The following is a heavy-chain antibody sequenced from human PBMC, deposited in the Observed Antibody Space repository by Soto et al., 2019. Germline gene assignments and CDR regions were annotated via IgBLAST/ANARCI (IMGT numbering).Heavy chain of an antibody. Sequence: VGSLRLSCAASGFTFSSYAMSWVRQAPGKGLEWVSAISGSGGSTYYADSVKGRFTISRDNSKNTLYLQMNSLRAEDTAVYYCAKAKRDSSYSQLYYFDYWGQGTLVTVSS. J-gene: IGHJ4*02. CDR3: AKAKRDSSYSQLYYFDY. CDR2: ISGSGGST. D-gene: IGHD2-15*01. CDR1: GFTFSSYA. V-gene: IGHV3-23*01.